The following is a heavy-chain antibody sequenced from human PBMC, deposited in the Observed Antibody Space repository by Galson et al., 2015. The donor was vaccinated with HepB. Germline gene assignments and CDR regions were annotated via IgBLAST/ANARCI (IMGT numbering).Heavy chain of an antibody. CDR1: GFTFSNYW. CDR3: ARARRYYGSGSSFDY. D-gene: IGHD3-10*01. Sequence: SLRLSCAASGFTFSNYWMSWVRQAPGKGLERVANIKQAGSETYYADSAKGRFTISRDNANNSLYLQMNSLRAEDTAVYYCARARRYYGSGSSFDYWGQGTLVTVSS. J-gene: IGHJ4*02. V-gene: IGHV3-7*01. CDR2: IKQAGSET.